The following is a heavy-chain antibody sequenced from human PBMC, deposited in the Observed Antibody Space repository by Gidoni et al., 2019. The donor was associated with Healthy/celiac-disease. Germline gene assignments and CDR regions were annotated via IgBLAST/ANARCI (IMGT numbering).Heavy chain of an antibody. CDR2: IYYSGST. J-gene: IGHJ4*02. CDR1: GGSISSSSYY. D-gene: IGHD3-10*01. V-gene: IGHV4-39*07. Sequence: QLQLQESGPGLVKPSETLSLTCTVSGGSISSSSYYWGWIRQPPGKGLEWIGSIYYSGSTYYNPSLKSRVTISGDTSKNQFSLKLSSVTAADTAVYYCARDELLWFGELSINWGQGTLVTVSS. CDR3: ARDELLWFGELSIN.